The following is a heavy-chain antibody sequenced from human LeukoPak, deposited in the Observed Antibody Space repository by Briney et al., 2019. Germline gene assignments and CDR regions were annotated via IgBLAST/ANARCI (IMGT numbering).Heavy chain of an antibody. Sequence: RGSLRLSCAASGFTFSSYWMSWVRQAPGKGLEWVANIKQDGSEKYYVDSVKGRFTTSRDNAKNSLYLQMNSLRAEDTAVYYCARDLSGWSSLDYWGQGTLVTVSS. V-gene: IGHV3-7*01. CDR1: GFTFSSYW. CDR3: ARDLSGWSSLDY. J-gene: IGHJ4*02. CDR2: IKQDGSEK. D-gene: IGHD6-19*01.